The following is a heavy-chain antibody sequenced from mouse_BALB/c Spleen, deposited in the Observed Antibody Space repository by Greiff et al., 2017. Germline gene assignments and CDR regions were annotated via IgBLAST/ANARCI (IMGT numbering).Heavy chain of an antibody. V-gene: IGHV1-26*01. CDR2: INPNNGGT. CDR3: ARRGGYGNSFAY. CDR1: GYTFTEYT. Sequence: EVKVVESGPELVKPGASVKISCKTSGYTFTEYTMHWVKQSHGKSLEWIGGINPNNGGTSYNQKFKGKATLTVDKSSSTAYMELRSLTSEDSAVYYCARRGGYGNSFAYWGQGTLVTVSA. J-gene: IGHJ3*01. D-gene: IGHD2-1*01.